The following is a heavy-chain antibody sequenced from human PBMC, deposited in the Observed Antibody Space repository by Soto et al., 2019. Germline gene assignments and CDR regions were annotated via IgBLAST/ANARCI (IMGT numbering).Heavy chain of an antibody. Sequence: QVQVVQSGAGVKKPGSSVKVSCKASGGYYRSYTITWVRQAPGQGLEWMGRVIPILGVVNYAQKFQGKDTITAHKSPTTAHMAPSSLTSDATAVHFSARDSFGDYPLLDYCSQGTLVTAS. CDR2: VIPILGVV. CDR1: GGYYRSYT. CDR3: ARDSFGDYPLLDY. D-gene: IGHD4-17*01. V-gene: IGHV1-69*08. J-gene: IGHJ4*01.